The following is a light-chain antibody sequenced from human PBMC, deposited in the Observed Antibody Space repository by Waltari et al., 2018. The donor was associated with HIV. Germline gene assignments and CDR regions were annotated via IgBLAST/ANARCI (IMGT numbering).Light chain of an antibody. CDR2: DTF. Sequence: QAVVTQEPSLTVSPGGTVTLTCGSSSGPVTSGHHPNWFQQKYGQAPRTLIYDTFNKHSWTPARFSGSLLGGKAALTLSGAQPEDEAEYFCLLSFAGTRPVIFGGGTNLTVL. CDR1: SGPVTSGHH. CDR3: LLSFAGTRPVI. V-gene: IGLV7-46*01. J-gene: IGLJ2*01.